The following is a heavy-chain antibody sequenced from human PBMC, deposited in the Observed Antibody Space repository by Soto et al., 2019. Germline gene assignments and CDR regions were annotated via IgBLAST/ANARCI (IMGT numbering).Heavy chain of an antibody. D-gene: IGHD2-8*01. V-gene: IGHV1-18*01. Sequence: ASVKVSCKASGFTFSNYGLNWVRQAPGQELEWMGWVSANNGHTNYAQNLQGRVSMTTDTSTSTAYMELRGLTFDDTAVYYCARDIESVTAKHFFYYYAMDVWGQGTTVTVSS. CDR2: VSANNGHT. CDR3: ARDIESVTAKHFFYYYAMDV. J-gene: IGHJ6*02. CDR1: GFTFSNYG.